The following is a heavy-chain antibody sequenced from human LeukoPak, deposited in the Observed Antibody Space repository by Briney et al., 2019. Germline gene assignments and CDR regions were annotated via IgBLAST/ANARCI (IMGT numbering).Heavy chain of an antibody. CDR1: GFPFSSYA. J-gene: IGHJ4*02. CDR3: ARSCSSTSCPFDY. CDR2: ISSNGGST. D-gene: IGHD2-2*01. Sequence: GGSLRLSCAASGFPFSSYAMHWVRQAPGEGLEYVSAISSNGGSTYYANSVKGRFTISRDNSKNTLYLQMGSLRAEDMAVYYCARSCSSTSCPFDYWGQGTLVTVSS. V-gene: IGHV3-64*01.